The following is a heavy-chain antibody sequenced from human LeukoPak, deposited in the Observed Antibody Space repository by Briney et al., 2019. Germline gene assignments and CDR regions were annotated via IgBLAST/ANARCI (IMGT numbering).Heavy chain of an antibody. D-gene: IGHD2-15*01. CDR2: IYPGDSDT. V-gene: IGHV5-51*01. J-gene: IGHJ6*02. CDR3: ARQDCSGGSCLSYYGMDV. Sequence: GESLKISCKGSGYSFTSYWIGWVRQMPGKGLEWMGIIYPGDSDTRCSPSFQGQVTISADKSISTAYLQWSSLKASDTAMYYCARQDCSGGSCLSYYGMDVWGQGTTVAVSS. CDR1: GYSFTSYW.